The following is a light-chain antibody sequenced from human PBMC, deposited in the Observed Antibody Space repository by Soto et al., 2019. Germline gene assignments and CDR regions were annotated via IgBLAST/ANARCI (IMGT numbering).Light chain of an antibody. CDR1: QSVSSSY. J-gene: IGKJ1*01. V-gene: IGKV3-15*01. CDR3: QQYNKWPRT. CDR2: GAS. Sequence: EIVMTPSPATLSVSPGESATLSCRASQSVSSSYLAWYQQKPGQAPRLLIYGASTRATGIPARFSGSGSGTEFTLTISSLQSEDFAVYYCQQYNKWPRTFGHGTKVDIK.